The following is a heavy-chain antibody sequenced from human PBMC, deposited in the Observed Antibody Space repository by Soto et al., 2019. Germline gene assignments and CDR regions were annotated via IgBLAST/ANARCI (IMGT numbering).Heavy chain of an antibody. J-gene: IGHJ4*02. CDR3: SWWLSPY. CDR2: INSDGSGK. D-gene: IGHD2-8*02. Sequence: GGSLRLSCAASGFSLINFWLAWVRQTGKGLEWVANINSDGSGKYYVDSVEGRFTTSRDNAKNSLYLQMNSLRDEDTAVYYCSWWLSPYWGQGTLVTVSS. CDR1: GFSLINFW. V-gene: IGHV3-7*02.